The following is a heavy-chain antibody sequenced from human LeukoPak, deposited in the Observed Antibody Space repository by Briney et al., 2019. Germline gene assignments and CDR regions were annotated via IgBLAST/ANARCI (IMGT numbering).Heavy chain of an antibody. D-gene: IGHD6-13*01. Sequence: ASVKVSCKTSGYTFTGYYMHWVRQAPGQGLEWMGWINPNSGGTNYAQKFQGRVTMTRDTSISTAYMELSGLRSDDTAVYYCARDQSSSWYGDAFDIWGQGTMVTVSS. CDR2: INPNSGGT. V-gene: IGHV1-2*02. J-gene: IGHJ3*02. CDR1: GYTFTGYY. CDR3: ARDQSSSWYGDAFDI.